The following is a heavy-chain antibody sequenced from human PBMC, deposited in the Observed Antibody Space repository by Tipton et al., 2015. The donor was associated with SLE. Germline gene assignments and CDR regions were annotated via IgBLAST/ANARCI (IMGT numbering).Heavy chain of an antibody. J-gene: IGHJ2*01. CDR3: ASRGAAAAPGWYFDL. CDR1: GGSIRSIRYY. D-gene: IGHD6-13*01. Sequence: TLSLTCTVSGGSIRSIRYYWGWIRQPPGKGLEWIGSIYYSGSTYYNPSLKSRVTISVDTSKNQFSLKLSSVTAADTAVYYCASRGAAAAPGWYFDLWGRGTLVTAFS. V-gene: IGHV4-39*07. CDR2: IYYSGST.